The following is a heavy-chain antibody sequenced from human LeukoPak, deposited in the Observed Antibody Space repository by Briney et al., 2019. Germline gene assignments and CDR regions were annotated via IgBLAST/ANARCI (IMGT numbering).Heavy chain of an antibody. CDR3: ARLYTSDSGNYYYYYMDV. V-gene: IGHV3-66*02. J-gene: IGHJ6*03. Sequence: GGSLRLSCAASGFTVSSNYMSWVRQAPGKGLEWVSVIYSGGSTYYADSVKGRFTISRDNSKNTLYLQMNSLRAEDTAVYYCARLYTSDSGNYYYYYMDVWAKGPRSPSP. CDR2: IYSGGST. D-gene: IGHD1-26*01. CDR1: GFTVSSNY.